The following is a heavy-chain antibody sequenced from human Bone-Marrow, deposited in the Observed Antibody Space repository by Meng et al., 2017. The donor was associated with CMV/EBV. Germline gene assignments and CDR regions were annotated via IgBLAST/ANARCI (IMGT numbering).Heavy chain of an antibody. V-gene: IGHV1-2*02. Sequence: ASVKVSCKASGYTFTGYYMHWVRQAPGRGLEWMGWINPNSGGTNYAQKFQGRVTMTRDTSISTAYMELSRLRSDDTAVYYCARVYCTNGVCYTGHDYWGQGTLVTVSS. CDR1: GYTFTGYY. J-gene: IGHJ4*02. CDR3: ARVYCTNGVCYTGHDY. CDR2: INPNSGGT. D-gene: IGHD2-8*01.